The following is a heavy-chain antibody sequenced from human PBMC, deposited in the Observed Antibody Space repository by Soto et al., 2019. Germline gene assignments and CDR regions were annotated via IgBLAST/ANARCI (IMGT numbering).Heavy chain of an antibody. CDR2: IYYSGST. CDR1: GGSISSSSYY. D-gene: IGHD3-10*01. V-gene: IGHV4-39*01. Sequence: SSETLSLTCTVSGGSISSSSYYWGWIRQPPGKGLEWIGSIYYSGSTYYNPSIKSRVPISVDTSKNQFSLKLSSVTAADTAVYYWARHGEARPNWFDPWGQGALLTVSS. J-gene: IGHJ5*02. CDR3: ARHGEARPNWFDP.